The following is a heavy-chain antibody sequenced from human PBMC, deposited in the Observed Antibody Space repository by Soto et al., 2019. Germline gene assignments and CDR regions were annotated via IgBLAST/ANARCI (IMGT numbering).Heavy chain of an antibody. V-gene: IGHV1-69*06. CDR2: IIPIFGTA. Sequence: QVQLVQSGAEVKKPGSSVKVSCKASGGTFSSYAISWVRQAPGQGLEWMGGIIPIFGTANYAQKFQGRVTITADKSTSTAYMELCSLRSADTAGCYCARESGDYDSSGYYPLDYWGQGTLVTVSS. CDR3: ARESGDYDSSGYYPLDY. D-gene: IGHD3-22*01. CDR1: GGTFSSYA. J-gene: IGHJ4*02.